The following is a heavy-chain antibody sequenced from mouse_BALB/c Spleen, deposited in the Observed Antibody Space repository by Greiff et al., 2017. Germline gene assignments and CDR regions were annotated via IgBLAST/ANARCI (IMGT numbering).Heavy chain of an antibody. CDR3: ARGGGYYDMDY. J-gene: IGHJ2*01. Sequence: EVMLVESGGGLVKPGGSLKLSCAASGFTFSSYSMSWVRQTPEKRLEWVASISSGGSTYYPDSVKGRFTISRDNARNILYLQMSSLRSEDTAMYYCARGGGYYDMDYWGQGTTLTVSS. CDR1: GFTFSSYS. V-gene: IGHV5-6-5*01. CDR2: ISSGGST. D-gene: IGHD2-3*01.